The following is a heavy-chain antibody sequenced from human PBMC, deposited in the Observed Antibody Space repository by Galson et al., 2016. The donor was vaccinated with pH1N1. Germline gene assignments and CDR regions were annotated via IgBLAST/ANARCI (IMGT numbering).Heavy chain of an antibody. CDR1: GFTFNYYT. CDR2: ITGSGQYI. V-gene: IGHV3-21*01. Sequence: SLRLSCAASGFTFNYYTINWVRQVPGKGLEWVSSITGSGQYISYADSVKGRFTISRDNSKNTLYLQMNSLKVEDTAVYYCAKFWQELPDGFDYWGQGTLVSVAS. J-gene: IGHJ4*02. D-gene: IGHD6-13*01. CDR3: AKFWQELPDGFDY.